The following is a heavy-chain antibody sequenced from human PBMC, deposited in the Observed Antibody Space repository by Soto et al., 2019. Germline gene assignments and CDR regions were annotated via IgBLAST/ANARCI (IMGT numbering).Heavy chain of an antibody. CDR3: AKDKVDTAMVGEAFDI. J-gene: IGHJ3*02. D-gene: IGHD5-18*01. CDR2: ISGSGGST. Sequence: TGGSLRLSCAASGFTFSSYAMSWVRQAPGKGLEWVSAISGSGGSTYYADSVKGRFTISRDNSKNTLYLQMNSLRAEDTAVYYCAKDKVDTAMVGEAFDIWGQGTMVTVS. CDR1: GFTFSSYA. V-gene: IGHV3-23*01.